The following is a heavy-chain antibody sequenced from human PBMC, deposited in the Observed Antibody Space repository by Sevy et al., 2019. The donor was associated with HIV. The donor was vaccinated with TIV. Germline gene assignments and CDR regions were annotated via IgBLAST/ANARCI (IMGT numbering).Heavy chain of an antibody. J-gene: IGHJ5*01. V-gene: IGHV3-30*02. CDR3: AKGQTGDS. Sequence: GGSLRLSCAASGFTFSGYGMHWVRQAPGKGLEWVAFIRYDGGDIRDADSVKGQFTISRDNSKSTLYLQMNSLRAEDTAIYYCAKGQTGDSWGQGTLVTVSS. CDR1: GFTFSGYG. CDR2: IRYDGGDI.